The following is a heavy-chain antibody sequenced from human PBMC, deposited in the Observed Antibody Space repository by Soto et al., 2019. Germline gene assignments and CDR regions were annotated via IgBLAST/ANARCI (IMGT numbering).Heavy chain of an antibody. Sequence: EVQLVESGGGLVQPGRSLRLSCAASGFTFDDYAMHWVRQAPGKGLEWVSGISWNSGSIGYADSVKGRFTISRDNAKNSLYLQMNSLRAEDTALYYCAKDRIWFGELLVRPSYGMDVWGQGTTVTVSS. J-gene: IGHJ6*02. D-gene: IGHD3-10*01. CDR1: GFTFDDYA. CDR2: ISWNSGSI. CDR3: AKDRIWFGELLVRPSYGMDV. V-gene: IGHV3-9*01.